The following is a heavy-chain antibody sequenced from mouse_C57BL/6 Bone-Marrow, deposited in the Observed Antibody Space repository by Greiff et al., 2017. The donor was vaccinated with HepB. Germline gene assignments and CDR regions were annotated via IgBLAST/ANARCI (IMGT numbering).Heavy chain of an antibody. D-gene: IGHD2-3*01. J-gene: IGHJ3*01. V-gene: IGHV1-19*01. CDR3: ARRDGRGFAY. CDR2: INPYNGGT. Sequence: DVHLVESGPVLVKPGASVKMSCKASGYTFTDYYMNWVKQSHGKSLEWIGVINPYNGGTSYNQKFKGKATLTVDKSSSTAYMELNSLTSEDSAVYYCARRDGRGFAYWGQGTLVTVSA. CDR1: GYTFTDYY.